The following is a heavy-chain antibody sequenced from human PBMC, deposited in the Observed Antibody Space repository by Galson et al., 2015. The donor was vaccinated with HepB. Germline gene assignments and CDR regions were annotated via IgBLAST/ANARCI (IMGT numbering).Heavy chain of an antibody. D-gene: IGHD3-10*01. CDR2: INHSGST. Sequence: SEPLSLTCAVYGGSFSGYYWSWIRQPPGKGLEWIGEINHSGSTNYNPSLKSRVIISVDTSKNQFSLKLSSVTAADTAVYYCARRGFIMVRGVNYFDYWGQGTLVTVSS. CDR1: GGSFSGYY. V-gene: IGHV4-34*01. J-gene: IGHJ4*02. CDR3: ARRGFIMVRGVNYFDY.